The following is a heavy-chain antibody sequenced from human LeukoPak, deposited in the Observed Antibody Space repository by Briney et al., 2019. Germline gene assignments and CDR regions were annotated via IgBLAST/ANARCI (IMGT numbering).Heavy chain of an antibody. V-gene: IGHV3-7*01. D-gene: IGHD3-10*01. CDR3: ARDYYASGSHDY. CDR2: IKQDGSET. CDR1: GFTFKTFW. J-gene: IGHJ4*02. Sequence: GGSLRLSCAGSGFTFKTFWLTWVRQAPGEGLEWVGNIKQDGSETYYGDSVKGRFTISRDNAKNSMYLQMNNLRAEDTAVYYCARDYYASGSHDYWGQGTLVTVSS.